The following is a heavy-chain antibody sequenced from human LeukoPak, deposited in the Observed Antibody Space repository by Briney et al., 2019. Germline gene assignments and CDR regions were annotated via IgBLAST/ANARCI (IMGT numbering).Heavy chain of an antibody. V-gene: IGHV1-2*02. J-gene: IGHJ4*02. CDR2: INPSGGST. Sequence: ASVKVSCKASGYTFTGYYMHWVRQAPGQGLEWMGIINPSGGSTSYAQKFQGRVTMTRDTSISTSFMELSRLRSDDTAVYYCARVTSRDGYNSPFDYWGQGTLVTVSS. CDR1: GYTFTGYY. D-gene: IGHD5-24*01. CDR3: ARVTSRDGYNSPFDY.